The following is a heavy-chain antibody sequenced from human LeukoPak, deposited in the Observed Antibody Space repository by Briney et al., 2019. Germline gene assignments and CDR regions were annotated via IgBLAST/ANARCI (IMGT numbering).Heavy chain of an antibody. Sequence: PGGSLRLSCAASGFTFSSYSMNWVRQAPGKGLEWVSYISSSSSTKYYADSMKGRFTISRDNAKNSLYLQMNSLRAEDTAVYYCARFYSGSYRTPSAWGQGTLVTVSS. D-gene: IGHD1-26*01. CDR3: ARFYSGSYRTPSA. CDR2: ISSSSSTK. V-gene: IGHV3-48*01. J-gene: IGHJ5*02. CDR1: GFTFSSYS.